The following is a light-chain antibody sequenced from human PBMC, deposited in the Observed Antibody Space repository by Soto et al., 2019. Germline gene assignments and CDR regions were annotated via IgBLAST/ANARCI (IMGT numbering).Light chain of an antibody. CDR3: CSFAGGATVV. Sequence: QSALTQPASVSGSPGQSITISCTGISSDVGTYNLVSWYQHHPGRGPKLMSYDGSNRPSGVSTRFSGSKSGSTASLTISGLQAEDEADYYCCSFAGGATVVFGGGTKLTVL. V-gene: IGLV2-23*01. CDR2: DGS. CDR1: SSDVGTYNL. J-gene: IGLJ2*01.